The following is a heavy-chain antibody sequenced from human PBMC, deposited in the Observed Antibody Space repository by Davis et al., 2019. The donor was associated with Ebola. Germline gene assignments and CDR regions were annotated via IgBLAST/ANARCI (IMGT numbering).Heavy chain of an antibody. V-gene: IGHV3-23*01. CDR2: ISGIGGST. D-gene: IGHD3-3*01. CDR1: GFTFSNSA. J-gene: IGHJ4*02. Sequence: GESLKISCAASGFTFSNSAMSWVRQAPGKGLEWVSAISGIGGSTYYADSVKCRFTISRDNSKNTLSLQMNSLRAEDTAIYYCAKIFFGTRAIDYGDYWGQGTLVTVSS. CDR3: AKIFFGTRAIDYGDY.